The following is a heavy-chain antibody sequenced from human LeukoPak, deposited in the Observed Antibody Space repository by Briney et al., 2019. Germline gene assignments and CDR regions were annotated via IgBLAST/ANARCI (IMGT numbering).Heavy chain of an antibody. CDR2: IIPIFGTA. V-gene: IGHV1-69*05. D-gene: IGHD2-2*01. Sequence: GPSVKVSCKASGGTFSSYAISWVRQAPGQGLEWMGGIIPIFGTANYAQKFQGRVTITTDESTSTAYMELSSLRSEDTAVYYCARGGIVPTYYYYMDVWGKGTTVTVSS. J-gene: IGHJ6*03. CDR1: GGTFSSYA. CDR3: ARGGIVPTYYYYMDV.